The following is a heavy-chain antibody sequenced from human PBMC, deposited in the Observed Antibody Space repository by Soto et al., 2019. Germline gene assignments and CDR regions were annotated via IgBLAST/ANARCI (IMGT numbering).Heavy chain of an antibody. Sequence: QVQLVESGGGVVQPGRSLRLSCAASGFTFSSYGMHWVRQAPGKGLEWVAVISYDGSNKYYADSVKGRFTISRDNSKNTLYPEMNRLRGEETDVYYRAKDLSPPPWLVPEPIYYYYGMDVWGQGTTVTVSS. J-gene: IGHJ6*02. D-gene: IGHD6-19*01. CDR1: GFTFSSYG. CDR2: ISYDGSNK. CDR3: AKDLSPPPWLVPEPIYYYYGMDV. V-gene: IGHV3-30*18.